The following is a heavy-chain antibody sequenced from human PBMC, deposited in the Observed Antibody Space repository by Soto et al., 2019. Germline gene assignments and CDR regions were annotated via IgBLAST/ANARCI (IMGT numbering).Heavy chain of an antibody. CDR1: GYTFTSYA. D-gene: IGHD6-13*01. CDR2: INAGNGNT. V-gene: IGHV1-3*01. J-gene: IGHJ4*02. CDR3: ARARSRTGYSSSWPYDY. Sequence: ATVKVSCKASGYTFTSYAMHWVRQAPGQRLEWMGWINAGNGNTKYSQKFQGRVTITRDTSASTAYMELSSLRSEDTAVYYCARARSRTGYSSSWPYDYWGQGTLVTVSS.